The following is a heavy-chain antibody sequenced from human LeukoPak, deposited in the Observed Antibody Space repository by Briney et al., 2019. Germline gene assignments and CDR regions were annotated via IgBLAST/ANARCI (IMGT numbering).Heavy chain of an antibody. CDR2: IKQDGSEK. CDR3: AKDGGSAAAGGFDY. D-gene: IGHD6-13*01. CDR1: GFTFSSYW. Sequence: TGGSLRLSCAASGFTFSSYWMSWVRQAPGKGLEWVANIKQDGSEKYYVDSVKGRFTISRDNAKNSLYLQMNSLRAEDTAVYYCAKDGGSAAAGGFDYWGQGTLVTVSS. J-gene: IGHJ4*02. V-gene: IGHV3-7*01.